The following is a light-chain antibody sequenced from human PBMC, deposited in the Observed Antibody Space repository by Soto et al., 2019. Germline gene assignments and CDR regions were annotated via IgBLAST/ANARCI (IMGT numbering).Light chain of an antibody. CDR2: DVT. V-gene: IGLV2-14*01. CDR3: SSYTTSSSYV. CDR1: SSDVGGYIY. J-gene: IGLJ1*01. Sequence: QSVLTQPASVSGSPGQSITISRTGTSSDVGGYIYVSWYQQHPGKAPKLMIYDVTSRPSGVSYRFSGSKSGNTASLTISGLQAEDEADYYCSSYTTSSSYVFGTRTKVTVL.